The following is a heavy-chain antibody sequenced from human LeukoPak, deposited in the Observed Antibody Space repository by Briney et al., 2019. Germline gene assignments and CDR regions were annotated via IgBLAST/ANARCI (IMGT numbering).Heavy chain of an antibody. D-gene: IGHD3-10*01. CDR2: IYHSGIT. J-gene: IGHJ5*01. Sequence: SETLSLTCAVSGYSISSGYYWGWIRQPPGRGLEWIGSIYHSGITYFKPSLRSRVTISIDTSKNQLSLKVNSVTAADTAVSYCARNMATVVRVDSWGQGTLVIVSS. CDR3: ARNMATVVRVDS. CDR1: GYSISSGYY. V-gene: IGHV4-38-2*01.